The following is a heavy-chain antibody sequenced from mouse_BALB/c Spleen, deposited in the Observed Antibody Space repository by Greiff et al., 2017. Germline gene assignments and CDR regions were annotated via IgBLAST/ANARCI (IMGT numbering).Heavy chain of an antibody. CDR3: ARRGMITTGGYAMDY. CDR1: GYSITSDYA. D-gene: IGHD2-4*01. Sequence: EVQLQQSGPGLVKPSQSLSLTCTVTGYSITSDYAWNWIRQFPGNKLEWMGYISYSGSTSYNPSLKSRISITRDTSKNQFFLQLNSVTTEDTATYYCARRGMITTGGYAMDYWGQGTSVTVSS. J-gene: IGHJ4*01. V-gene: IGHV3-2*02. CDR2: ISYSGST.